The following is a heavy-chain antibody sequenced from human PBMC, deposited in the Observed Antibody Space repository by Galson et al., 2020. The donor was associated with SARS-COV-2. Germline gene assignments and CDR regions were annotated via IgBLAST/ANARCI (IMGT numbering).Heavy chain of an antibody. CDR1: GTSISSGSYS. V-gene: IGHV4-30-2*01. D-gene: IGHD4-17*01. CDR2: ISHSGGT. J-gene: IGHJ3*02. CDR3: ARLHYGEYAPEAFDI. Sequence: SETLSLTCAVSGTSISSGSYSWNWIRQPPGKGLEWTGYISHSGGTYYNPSLKSRVTISGDRSKNQFSLRLSSVTAADTAVYYCARLHYGEYAPEAFDIWGPGTRVTVSP.